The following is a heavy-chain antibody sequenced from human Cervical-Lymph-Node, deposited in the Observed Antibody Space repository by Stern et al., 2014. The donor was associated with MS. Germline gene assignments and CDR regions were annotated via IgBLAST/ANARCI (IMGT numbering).Heavy chain of an antibody. D-gene: IGHD1-1*01. V-gene: IGHV3-74*02. Sequence: QLVQSGGDLLQPGGSLRLSCAASGFTFTSYWMHWVRQAPGKGPVWVSRINTDGSGKAYADSVKGRFTISRDNAKSTLYLQMNSLRAEDTAVYYCARGRTGAGWFDSWGQGALVAVSS. CDR3: ARGRTGAGWFDS. J-gene: IGHJ5*01. CDR2: INTDGSGK. CDR1: GFTFTSYW.